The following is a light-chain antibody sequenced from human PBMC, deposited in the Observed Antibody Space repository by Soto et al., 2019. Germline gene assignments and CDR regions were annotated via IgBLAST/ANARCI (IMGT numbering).Light chain of an antibody. CDR2: EGS. V-gene: IGLV2-23*01. Sequence: QSALTQPASVSGSPGQSITISCTGTSSDVGSYNLVSWYQQHPGKAPKLMIYEGSKRPSGVSNRFSGSKSGNTASLTISGLQAEDEADYYCRPNAGRSTLEFGGGT. J-gene: IGLJ2*01. CDR3: RPNAGRSTLE. CDR1: SSDVGSYNL.